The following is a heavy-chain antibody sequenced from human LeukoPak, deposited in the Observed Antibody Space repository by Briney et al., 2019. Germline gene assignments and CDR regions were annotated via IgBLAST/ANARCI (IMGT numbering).Heavy chain of an antibody. CDR2: ISAYNGNT. V-gene: IGHV1-18*01. Sequence: ASVKVSCKASGYTFTSYGISWVRQAPGQGLEWMGWISAYNGNTNYAQKLQGRVTMTTDTSTSTAYMELRSLRSDDTAVYYCAVLGSSPAGKNYYYYMDVWGKGTTVTVSS. CDR1: GYTFTSYG. CDR3: AVLGSSPAGKNYYYYMDV. D-gene: IGHD6-6*01. J-gene: IGHJ6*03.